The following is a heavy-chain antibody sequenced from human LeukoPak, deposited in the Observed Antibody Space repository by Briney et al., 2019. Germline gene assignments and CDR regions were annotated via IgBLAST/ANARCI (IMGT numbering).Heavy chain of an antibody. Sequence: GGSLRLSCAASGFTFSAYWMHWVRQSPGKGLVWVSRINSDGSSTDYADSVKGRFTISRDNSKNTLYLQMNSLRAEDTAVYYCARDPDYGDYGGFDYWGQGTLVTVSS. D-gene: IGHD4-17*01. J-gene: IGHJ4*02. CDR3: ARDPDYGDYGGFDY. CDR2: INSDGSST. V-gene: IGHV3-74*01. CDR1: GFTFSAYW.